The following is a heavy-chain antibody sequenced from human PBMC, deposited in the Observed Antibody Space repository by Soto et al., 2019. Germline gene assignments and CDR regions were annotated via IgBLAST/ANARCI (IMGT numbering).Heavy chain of an antibody. Sequence: GASVKVSCKASGYTFTSYDINWVRQATGQGLEWMGWMNPNSGNTGYAQKFQGRVTMTRNTSISTAYMELSSLRSEDTAVYYCARDGYYYDSSGPQGWFDPWGQGTLVTVSS. J-gene: IGHJ5*02. D-gene: IGHD3-22*01. V-gene: IGHV1-8*01. CDR1: GYTFTSYD. CDR2: MNPNSGNT. CDR3: ARDGYYYDSSGPQGWFDP.